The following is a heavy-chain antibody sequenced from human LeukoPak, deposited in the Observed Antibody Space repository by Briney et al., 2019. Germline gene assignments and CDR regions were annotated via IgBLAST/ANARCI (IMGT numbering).Heavy chain of an antibody. Sequence: ASVKVSCKASGYTFTSYDINWVRQATGQGLEWMGWMNPNSGNTGYAQKFQGRVTMTRNTSISTAYMELSSLRPGDTAVYYCARGGRYYYGMDVWGQGTTVTVSS. CDR2: MNPNSGNT. J-gene: IGHJ6*02. CDR1: GYTFTSYD. D-gene: IGHD1-26*01. CDR3: ARGGRYYYGMDV. V-gene: IGHV1-8*01.